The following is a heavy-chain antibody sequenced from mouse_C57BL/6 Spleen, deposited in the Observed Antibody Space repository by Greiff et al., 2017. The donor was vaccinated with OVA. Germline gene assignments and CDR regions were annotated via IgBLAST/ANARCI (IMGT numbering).Heavy chain of an antibody. CDR3: AREDYYGSSFYWYFDV. D-gene: IGHD1-1*01. V-gene: IGHV1-81*01. J-gene: IGHJ1*03. CDR2: IYPRRGNT. Sequence: VQLQQSGAELARPGASVKLSCKASGYTFTSYGISWVKQRTGQGLEWIGEIYPRRGNTSYNEKFKGKATLTADKSSSTAYMELRSLTSEDSSVYFCAREDYYGSSFYWYFDVWGTGTTVTVSS. CDR1: GYTFTSYG.